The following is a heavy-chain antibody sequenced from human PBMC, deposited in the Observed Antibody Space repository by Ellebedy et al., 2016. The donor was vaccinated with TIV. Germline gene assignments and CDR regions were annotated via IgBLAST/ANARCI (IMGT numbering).Heavy chain of an antibody. CDR3: ARDLGDTAGGDY. V-gene: IGHV4-59*12. CDR1: GGSISSYY. D-gene: IGHD5-18*01. J-gene: IGHJ4*02. CDR2: IYYSGST. Sequence: SETLSLXCSVSGGSISSYYWSWIRQPPGKGLEWIGYIYYSGSTNYNPSLKSRVTISVDTSKNQFSLKLSSVTAADTAVYYCARDLGDTAGGDYWGQGTLVTVSS.